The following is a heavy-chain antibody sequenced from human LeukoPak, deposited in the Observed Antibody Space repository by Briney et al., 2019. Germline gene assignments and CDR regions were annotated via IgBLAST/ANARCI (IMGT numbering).Heavy chain of an antibody. CDR1: GFTFSNYW. J-gene: IGHJ5*02. Sequence: PGGSLRLSCATSGFTFSNYWMSWLRQAPGKGLMWVSRIRSDGSAASYAESVKGRFTIPRDNARNTLYLQMNSLRVDDTAVYYCAKSDWFDPWGRGILVTVSS. CDR2: IRSDGSAA. CDR3: AKSDWFDP. V-gene: IGHV3-74*01.